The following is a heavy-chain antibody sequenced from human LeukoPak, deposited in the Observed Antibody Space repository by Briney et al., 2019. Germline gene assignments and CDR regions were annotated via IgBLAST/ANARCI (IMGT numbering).Heavy chain of an antibody. Sequence: GGSLRLSCAASGFTFTSYTMHWVRQAPGKGLEWVAVLSHDGRNEYYADSVKGRFTISRDKSKKTLYLQMNSLRAEDTAVYYCAREPYYYDSSGYSVDYWGQGTLVTVSS. V-gene: IGHV3-30*04. CDR2: LSHDGRNE. CDR3: AREPYYYDSSGYSVDY. J-gene: IGHJ4*02. D-gene: IGHD3-22*01. CDR1: GFTFTSYT.